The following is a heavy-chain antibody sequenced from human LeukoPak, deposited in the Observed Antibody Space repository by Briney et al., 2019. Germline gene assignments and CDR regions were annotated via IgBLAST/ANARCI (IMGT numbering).Heavy chain of an antibody. J-gene: IGHJ4*02. V-gene: IGHV3-21*01. CDR2: ISTSSSYI. CDR3: AREATIKAYNFDY. CDR1: GFTLSSYS. D-gene: IGHD5-24*01. Sequence: GGSLRLSCAASGFTLSSYSMHWVRQAPGKGLEWVSSISTSSSYIYYADSVKGRFTISRDNAKNSLFLQMNSLRAEDTAVYYCAREATIKAYNFDYWGQGTLVTVSS.